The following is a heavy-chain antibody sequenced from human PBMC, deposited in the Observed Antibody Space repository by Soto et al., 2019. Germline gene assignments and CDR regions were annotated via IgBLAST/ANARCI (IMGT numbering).Heavy chain of an antibody. Sequence: EVQLVESGGGLVQPGGSLRLSCAASGFTFTSYWMTWVRQGPGKGLEWVANIKQDGGAKYYVGSVKGRFTISRDNAENSRYRQLDSLRAEDAAVYYCARGAFPTWGTYPLDYWGQGTLVTVSS. CDR1: GFTFTSYW. CDR3: ARGAFPTWGTYPLDY. CDR2: IKQDGGAK. V-gene: IGHV3-7*04. J-gene: IGHJ4*02. D-gene: IGHD3-16*02.